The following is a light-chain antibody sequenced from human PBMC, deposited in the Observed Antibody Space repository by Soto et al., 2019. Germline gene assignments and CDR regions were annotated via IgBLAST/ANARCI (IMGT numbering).Light chain of an antibody. Sequence: DIVMTQPPESLSVSLCERDTINYNSSQIVLYSPNNNNYLNWYQQKPGQPPKLLIYWASIRESGVPDRFSGSGSGTDFTLTLSSVQAEDVAVYYCHQHYDSPLTFGQGTQLEIK. CDR3: HQHYDSPLT. J-gene: IGKJ5*01. V-gene: IGKV4-1*01. CDR2: WAS. CDR1: QIVLYSPNNNNY.